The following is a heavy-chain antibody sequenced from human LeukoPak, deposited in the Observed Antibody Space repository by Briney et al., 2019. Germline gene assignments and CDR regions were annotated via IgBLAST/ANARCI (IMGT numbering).Heavy chain of an antibody. D-gene: IGHD2-2*01. Sequence: GGSLRLSCTASGFTFSDYSMSWVRQAPGGGLEWVSAISPAGDSTTDSDSVKGRFTISRDNSKSTLYLQMNGLTAEDTALYYCARRLVTAGITDFLDSWGQGTLVSVSS. V-gene: IGHV3-23*01. CDR3: ARRLVTAGITDFLDS. J-gene: IGHJ4*02. CDR2: ISPAGDST. CDR1: GFTFSDYS.